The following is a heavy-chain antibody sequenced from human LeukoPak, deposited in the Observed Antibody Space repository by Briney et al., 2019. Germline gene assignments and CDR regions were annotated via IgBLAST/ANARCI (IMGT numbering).Heavy chain of an antibody. V-gene: IGHV4-4*07. CDR3: AREDCSGGRCFLDGFDL. CDR2: FYTTGNT. D-gene: IGHD2-15*01. CDR1: GASIRNYY. J-gene: IGHJ3*01. Sequence: SETLSLTCTVSGASIRNYYWSWIRQPAGKGLEWIGCFYTTGNTNYNPSLKRRVTMSVDTSKNQFFLKMTSVTAADTAVYYCAREDCSGGRCFLDGFDLWGQGTMVTVSS.